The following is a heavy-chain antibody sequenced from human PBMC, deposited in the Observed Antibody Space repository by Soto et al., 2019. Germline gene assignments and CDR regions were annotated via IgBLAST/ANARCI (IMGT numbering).Heavy chain of an antibody. CDR2: IHPSGGGA. J-gene: IGHJ4*02. Sequence: QVQLVQSGAEVKKPGASVKVPCKPSGYAFNTYYLHWGRQAPGQPLGWMGVIHPSGGGATYAQKFLGRVTVTRDTSTSTVFMELSSLRSDDTAVYYCARGGHIAVVTASFDYWGQGTLVTVSS. CDR1: GYAFNTYY. D-gene: IGHD2-21*02. CDR3: ARGGHIAVVTASFDY. V-gene: IGHV1-46*02.